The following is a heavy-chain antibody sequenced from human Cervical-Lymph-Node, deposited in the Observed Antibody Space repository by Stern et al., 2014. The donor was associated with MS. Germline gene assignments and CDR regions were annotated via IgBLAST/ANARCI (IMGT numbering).Heavy chain of an antibody. J-gene: IGHJ6*02. Sequence: QVQLQESGPGLVTPSETLSLTCTVSGGSISLYYWSWIRQPPGKGLEWIGYIYYSGTTNSNPSLKSRVTISVDTPQNQFSLKPSSVTAADTAVYYCARQSKEGYNSRYFYAMDVWGQGTTVTVSS. V-gene: IGHV4-59*08. CDR3: ARQSKEGYNSRYFYAMDV. D-gene: IGHD5-24*01. CDR2: IYYSGTT. CDR1: GGSISLYY.